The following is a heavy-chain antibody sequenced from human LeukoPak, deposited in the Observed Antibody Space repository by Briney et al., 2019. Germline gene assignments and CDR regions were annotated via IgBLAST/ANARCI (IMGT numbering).Heavy chain of an antibody. CDR1: GFTFSDYY. J-gene: IGHJ4*02. D-gene: IGHD2-2*01. CDR3: AAGGYCSSTSCYHH. Sequence: GGSLRLSCAASGFTFSDYYMSWIRQAPGKGLEWVSYISSSGSTIYYADSVKGRFTISRDNAKNSLYLQMNSLRAEDTAVYYCAAGGYCSSTSCYHHWGQGTLVTVSS. CDR2: ISSSGSTI. V-gene: IGHV3-11*04.